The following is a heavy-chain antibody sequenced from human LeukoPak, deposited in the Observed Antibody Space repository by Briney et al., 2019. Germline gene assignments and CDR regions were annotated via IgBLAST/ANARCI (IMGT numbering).Heavy chain of an antibody. CDR2: IKSKADDGTT. Sequence: KTGGSLRLSCAASGFTFSNAWMTWVRQAPGKGLEWVGRIKSKADDGTTDYAAPVKGRFTISRDDSKHTLYLQMNSLRTEDTAVYYCTTLSVTWIKYWGQGTLVTVSS. D-gene: IGHD2-2*03. V-gene: IGHV3-15*01. CDR1: GFTFSNAW. J-gene: IGHJ4*02. CDR3: TTLSVTWIKY.